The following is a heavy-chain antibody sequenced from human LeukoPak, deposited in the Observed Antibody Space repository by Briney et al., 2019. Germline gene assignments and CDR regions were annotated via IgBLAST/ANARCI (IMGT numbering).Heavy chain of an antibody. CDR3: ARSIAARRHYYYYYMDV. J-gene: IGHJ6*03. V-gene: IGHV5-51*01. Sequence: GESLQISCKGSGSNFTSYWIGWVGQMPGKGLEWMGIIYPGDSDTRYNPSFQGQVTISADKSISTAYLQWSSLKASDTAMYYCARSIAARRHYYYYYMDVWGKGTTVTVSS. CDR1: GSNFTSYW. D-gene: IGHD6-6*01. CDR2: IYPGDSDT.